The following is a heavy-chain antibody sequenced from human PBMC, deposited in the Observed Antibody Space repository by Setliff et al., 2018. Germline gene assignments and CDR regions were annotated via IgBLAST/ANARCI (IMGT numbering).Heavy chain of an antibody. J-gene: IGHJ6*03. Sequence: GGSLRLSCAASGFTFSNAWMSWVRQAPGKGLEWVGRIKSKTDGGTTDYAAPVKGRFTISRDDSKNTLYLQMNSLKTEDTAVYYCTRDSVRMIKGDDYYFMDVWGKGTTVTVSS. V-gene: IGHV3-15*01. CDR2: IKSKTDGGTT. D-gene: IGHD3-22*01. CDR3: TRDSVRMIKGDDYYFMDV. CDR1: GFTFSNAW.